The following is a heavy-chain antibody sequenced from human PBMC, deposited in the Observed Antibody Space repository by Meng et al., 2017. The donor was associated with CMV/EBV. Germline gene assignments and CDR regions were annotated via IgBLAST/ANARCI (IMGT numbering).Heavy chain of an antibody. Sequence: GESLKISCAASGFTFSSCAMSWVRQAPGKGLEWVSAISGSGGSTYYADSVKGRFTISRDNSKNTLYLQMNSLRAEDTAVYYCAKDDFWSVPGDTIDAFDIWGQGTMVTVSS. CDR1: GFTFSSCA. CDR2: ISGSGGST. D-gene: IGHD3-3*01. CDR3: AKDDFWSVPGDTIDAFDI. J-gene: IGHJ3*02. V-gene: IGHV3-23*01.